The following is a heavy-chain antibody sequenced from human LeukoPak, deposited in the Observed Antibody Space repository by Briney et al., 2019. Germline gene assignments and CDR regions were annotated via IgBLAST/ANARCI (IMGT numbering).Heavy chain of an antibody. J-gene: IGHJ6*02. V-gene: IGHV3-15*01. CDR3: TTDPYIVVIPAAYIYYGMDV. D-gene: IGHD2-2*01. CDR2: IKSKTDGGTT. Sequence: GGSLRLSCAASGFTFSNAWMSWVRQAPGKGLEWVGRIKSKTDGGTTDYAAPVKGRFTISRDDSKNTLYLQMNSLKTEDTAVYYCTTDPYIVVIPAAYIYYGMDVWGQGTTVTVSS. CDR1: GFTFSNAW.